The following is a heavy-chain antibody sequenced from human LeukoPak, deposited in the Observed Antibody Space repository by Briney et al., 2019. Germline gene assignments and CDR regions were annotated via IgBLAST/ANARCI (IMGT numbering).Heavy chain of an antibody. J-gene: IGHJ6*03. Sequence: GGSLRLSCAASGFTFSSYSMNWVRQAPGKGLEWVSSISSSSSYIYYADSVKGRFTISRDNAKNSLYLQMNSLRAEDTAVYCCARDRWDCSSTSCYHYMDVWGKGTTVTISS. D-gene: IGHD2-2*01. CDR2: ISSSSSYI. V-gene: IGHV3-21*01. CDR1: GFTFSSYS. CDR3: ARDRWDCSSTSCYHYMDV.